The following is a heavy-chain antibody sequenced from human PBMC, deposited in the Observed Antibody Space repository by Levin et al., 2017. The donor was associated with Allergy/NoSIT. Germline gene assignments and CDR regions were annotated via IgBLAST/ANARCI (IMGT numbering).Heavy chain of an antibody. V-gene: IGHV4-31*03. Sequence: SETLSLTCNVSGGSISSGGDYWTWIRQHPGKGLEWIGFIYYSGSTFYNPSLKSRVTISVDTSKNQFSLSLSSVTAADTSVYYCAKENHRSPSNPNLDYWGQGSLVTVSS. CDR1: GGSISSGGDY. J-gene: IGHJ4*02. D-gene: IGHD1-14*01. CDR3: AKENHRSPSNPNLDY. CDR2: IYYSGST.